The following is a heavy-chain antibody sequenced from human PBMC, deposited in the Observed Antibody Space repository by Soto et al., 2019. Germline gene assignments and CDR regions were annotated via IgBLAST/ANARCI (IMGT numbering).Heavy chain of an antibody. CDR3: AREGVDGRWLQLYYYYGMDV. V-gene: IGHV3-33*01. CDR2: IWYDGSNK. D-gene: IGHD5-12*01. J-gene: IGHJ6*02. Sequence: PGGSLRLSCAASGFTFSSYGMHWVRQAPGKGLEWVAVIWYDGSNKYYADSVKGRFTISRDNSKNTLYLQMNSLRAEDTAVYYCAREGVDGRWLQLYYYYGMDVWGQGTTVTVSS. CDR1: GFTFSSYG.